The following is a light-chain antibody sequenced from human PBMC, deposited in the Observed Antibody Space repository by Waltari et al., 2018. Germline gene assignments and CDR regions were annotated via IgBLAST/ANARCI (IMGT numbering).Light chain of an antibody. CDR1: QDINNW. CDR3: QQHDNSPRT. Sequence: DIQMTQSPSSLSASVGDRVTITCRASQDINNWLAWYQQRPGKAPKVLIYRAAILKTGVPSRFSGGGSGTDFTLTISSLQPEDIATYYCQQHDNSPRTFGQGTKVEIK. CDR2: RAA. J-gene: IGKJ1*01. V-gene: IGKV1-33*01.